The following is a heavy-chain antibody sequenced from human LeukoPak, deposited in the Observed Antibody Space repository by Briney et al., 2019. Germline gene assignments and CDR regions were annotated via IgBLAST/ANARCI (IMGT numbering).Heavy chain of an antibody. CDR1: GGSFSGYY. Sequence: SETLSLTCAVYGGSFSGYYWSWIRQPPGKGLEWIGEINHSGSTNYNPSLKSRVTISVDTSKNQFSLQLSSVTAADTAVYYCWGRGTVTPWDWFDPWGQGTLVTVSS. V-gene: IGHV4-34*01. J-gene: IGHJ5*02. CDR3: WGRGTVTPWDWFDP. CDR2: INHSGST. D-gene: IGHD4-17*01.